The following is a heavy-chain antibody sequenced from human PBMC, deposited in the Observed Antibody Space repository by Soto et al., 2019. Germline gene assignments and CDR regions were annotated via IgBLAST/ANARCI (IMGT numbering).Heavy chain of an antibody. J-gene: IGHJ4*02. CDR3: ASVPLAAANFDY. CDR1: GFTFSSYS. V-gene: IGHV3-7*05. Sequence: EVQLVESGGGLVQPGGSLRLSCAASGFTFSSYSMSWVRQAPGKGLEWVANIKQDGSEKYYVDSVKGRFTISRHNAKNSLYLQMNSLRAEDTAVYYCASVPLAAANFDYWGQGTLVTVSS. CDR2: IKQDGSEK. D-gene: IGHD2-2*01.